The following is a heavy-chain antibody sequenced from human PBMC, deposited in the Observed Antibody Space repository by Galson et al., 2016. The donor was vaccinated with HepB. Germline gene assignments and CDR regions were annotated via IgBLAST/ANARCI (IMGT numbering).Heavy chain of an antibody. J-gene: IGHJ6*02. CDR1: GFMFSNYG. Sequence: LRLSCAASGFMFSNYGMHWVRQAPGKGLEWVAVIWFDASNKYHGDSAKGRFTISRDNSKNMLYLQMNSLRAEDTAVSYCAGDRDYVWGSYRYPHYYGMDVWGQVTTVTVSS. CDR2: IWFDASNK. CDR3: AGDRDYVWGSYRYPHYYGMDV. V-gene: IGHV3-33*01. D-gene: IGHD3-16*02.